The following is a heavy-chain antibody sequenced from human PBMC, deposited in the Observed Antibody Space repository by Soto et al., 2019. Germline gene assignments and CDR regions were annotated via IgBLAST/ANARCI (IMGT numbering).Heavy chain of an antibody. CDR3: GRDPTDSGGYSEY. CDR1: GFSFSGYW. D-gene: IGHD3-22*01. J-gene: IGHJ4*02. CDR2: IWNDGSNE. V-gene: IGHV3-33*01. Sequence: PXGSLGLSCKASGFSFSGYWVHWIGQAPGKGLEWLAIIWNDGSNEYYADSVKGRFTISRDNSKNTLYLQLNNLRAEDTAVYFCGRDPTDSGGYSEYWAQRTLVTVPS.